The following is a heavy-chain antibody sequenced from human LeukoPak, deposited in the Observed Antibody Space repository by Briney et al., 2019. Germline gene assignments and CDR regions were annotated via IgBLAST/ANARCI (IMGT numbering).Heavy chain of an antibody. CDR2: ISTYNGTT. CDR1: GYTFTTYS. V-gene: IGHV1-18*01. Sequence: ASVKVSCKASGYTFTTYSVNWVRQAPGQGLEWMGWISTYNGTTKHAHKFQDRVTMTTETSTRTAYLELRSLRSDDTAVYYCARGLLAPDTWGQGTLVTVSS. CDR3: ARGLLAPDT. J-gene: IGHJ5*02.